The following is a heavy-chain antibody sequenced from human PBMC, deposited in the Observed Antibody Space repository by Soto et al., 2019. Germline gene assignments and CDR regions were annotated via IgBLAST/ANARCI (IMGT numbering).Heavy chain of an antibody. CDR2: ISAYNGNT. V-gene: IGHV1-18*01. Sequence: ASVKVSCKASGYTFTSYGISWVRQAPGQGLEWMGWISAYNGNTNYAQKLQGRVTVTTDTSTSTAYMELRSLRSDDTAGYYCERDRFDSYGPKGGLDYWGQGTLAPVS. J-gene: IGHJ4*02. D-gene: IGHD5-18*01. CDR3: ERDRFDSYGPKGGLDY. CDR1: GYTFTSYG.